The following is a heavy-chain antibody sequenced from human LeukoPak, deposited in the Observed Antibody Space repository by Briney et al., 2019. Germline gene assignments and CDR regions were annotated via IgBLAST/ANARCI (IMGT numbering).Heavy chain of an antibody. CDR1: GYTFTSYY. CDR3: ARFSSTADRDQAGQFDP. D-gene: IGHD2-15*01. Sequence: ASMKVSCKASGYTFTSYYMHWVRQAPGQGLEWMGIINPSGGSTSYAQKFQGRVTMTRDTSTSTVYMELSSLRSEDTAVYYCARFSSTADRDQAGQFDPWGQGTLVTVSS. CDR2: INPSGGST. J-gene: IGHJ5*02. V-gene: IGHV1-46*01.